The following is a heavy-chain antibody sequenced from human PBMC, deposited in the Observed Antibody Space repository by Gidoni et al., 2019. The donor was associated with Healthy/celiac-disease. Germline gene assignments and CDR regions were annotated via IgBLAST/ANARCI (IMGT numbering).Heavy chain of an antibody. CDR3: ARPSAGGSGHDAFDI. CDR1: GYRFTSYW. CDR2: IYPGDSDT. J-gene: IGHJ3*02. D-gene: IGHD3-10*01. V-gene: IGHV5-51*01. Sequence: EVQLVQSGAEVKKPGESLKLSCKGSGYRFTSYWSGWVRQMPGKGLEWMGIIYPGDSDTRDSPSFQGQVTISADKSISTAYLQWSSLKASDTAMYYCARPSAGGSGHDAFDIWGQGTMVTVSS.